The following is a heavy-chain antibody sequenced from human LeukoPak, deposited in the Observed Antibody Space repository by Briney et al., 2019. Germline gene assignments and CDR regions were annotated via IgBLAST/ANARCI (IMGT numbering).Heavy chain of an antibody. D-gene: IGHD6-19*01. CDR3: AKEKSPVAGTRWFDP. CDR1: GFTVSSNY. CDR2: IYSGGST. J-gene: IGHJ5*02. V-gene: IGHV3-53*01. Sequence: GGSLRLSCAASGFTVSSNYMSWVRQAPGKGLEWVSVIYSGGSTYYADSVKGRFTISRDNSKNTLYLQMNSLRAEDTAVYYCAKEKSPVAGTRWFDPWGQGTLVTVSS.